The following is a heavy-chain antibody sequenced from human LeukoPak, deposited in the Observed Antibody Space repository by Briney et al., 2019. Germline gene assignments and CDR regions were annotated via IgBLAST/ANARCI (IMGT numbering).Heavy chain of an antibody. D-gene: IGHD6-13*01. CDR1: GYTFTSYG. CDR3: ARDSRIRSSWYRHENYYYYYGMDV. Sequence: RASVKVSCKASGYTFTSYGISWVRQAPGQGLEWMGWISAYNGNTNYAQKLQGRVTMTTDTSTSTAYMELRSLRSDDTAVYYCARDSRIRSSWYRHENYYYYYGMDVWGQGTTVTVSS. CDR2: ISAYNGNT. V-gene: IGHV1-18*01. J-gene: IGHJ6*02.